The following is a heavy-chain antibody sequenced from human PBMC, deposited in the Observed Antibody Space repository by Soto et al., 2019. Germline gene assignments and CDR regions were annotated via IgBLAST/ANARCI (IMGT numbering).Heavy chain of an antibody. Sequence: ASVKGSCKASGYTFTSYDSNWVRQATGQGLEWMGWMNPNSGNTGYAQKFQGRVTMTRNTSISTAYMELSSLRSEDTAVYYCARDYTDYYYYYYMDVWGKGTTVTVSS. CDR3: ARDYTDYYYYYYMDV. CDR2: MNPNSGNT. J-gene: IGHJ6*03. V-gene: IGHV1-8*01. D-gene: IGHD4-4*01. CDR1: GYTFTSYD.